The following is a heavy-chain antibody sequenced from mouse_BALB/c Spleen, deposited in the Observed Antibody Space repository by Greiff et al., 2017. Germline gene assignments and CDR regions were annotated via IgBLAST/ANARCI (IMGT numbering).Heavy chain of an antibody. V-gene: IGHV3-8*02. CDR2: ISYSGST. CDR3: ARWDYGSSYDWYFDV. J-gene: IGHJ1*01. CDR1: GDSITSGY. D-gene: IGHD1-1*01. Sequence: DVKLQESGPSLVKPSQTLSLTCSVTGDSITSGYWNWIRKFPGNKLEYMGYISYSGSTYYNPSLKSRISITRDTSKNQYYLQLNSVTTEDTATYYCARWDYGSSYDWYFDVWGAGTTVTVSS.